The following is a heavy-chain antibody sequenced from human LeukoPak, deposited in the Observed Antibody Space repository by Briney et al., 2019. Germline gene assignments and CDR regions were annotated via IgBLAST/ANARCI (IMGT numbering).Heavy chain of an antibody. V-gene: IGHV4-59*11. Sequence: PSETLSLTCVVSGGSISSHYWSWIRQPPGRGLEWIGYIYFSGYPNYNPSLKTRVTISVDTSNNQFSLRLSSVTAADTAVYYCARSERRAQKDTYYNHYYYMDVWGKGTTVTVSS. J-gene: IGHJ6*03. CDR1: GGSISSHY. CDR3: ARSERRAQKDTYYNHYYYMDV. D-gene: IGHD6-25*01. CDR2: IYFSGYP.